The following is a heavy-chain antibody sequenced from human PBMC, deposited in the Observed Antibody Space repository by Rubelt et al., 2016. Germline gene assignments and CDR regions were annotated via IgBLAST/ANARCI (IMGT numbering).Heavy chain of an antibody. CDR1: GFTFSSYW. CDR2: IKQDGSEK. D-gene: IGHD3-3*01. CDR3: ARDEVQDDFWSGYSPFDY. J-gene: IGHJ4*02. Sequence: EVQLVESGGGLVQPGGSLRLSCAASGFTFSSYWMSWVRQAPGKGLEWVANIKQDGSEKYYVDSVKGRFTISRYNAKNALYLQMNSLRAEDTAVYYCARDEVQDDFWSGYSPFDYWGQGTLVTVSS. V-gene: IGHV3-7*01.